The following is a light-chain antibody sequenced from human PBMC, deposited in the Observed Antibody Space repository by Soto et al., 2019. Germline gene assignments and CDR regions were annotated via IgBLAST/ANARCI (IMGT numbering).Light chain of an antibody. CDR3: QQYRT. V-gene: IGKV1-5*03. J-gene: IGKJ1*01. Sequence: DIQITQSPSTLSASVGDRVTITCRASQSISSWLAWYQQKPGKAPKLLIYKASSLESGVPSRFSGSGAGTEFTLTISSLQHDDVATYYCQQYRTFGQGTKVDIK. CDR2: KAS. CDR1: QSISSW.